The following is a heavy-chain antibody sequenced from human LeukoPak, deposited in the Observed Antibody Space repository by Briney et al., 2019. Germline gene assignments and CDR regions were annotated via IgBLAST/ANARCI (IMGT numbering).Heavy chain of an antibody. CDR1: GYSISSGYY. CDR3: ARDCSSTSCYQDY. V-gene: IGHV4-38-2*02. CDR2: IYHSGST. J-gene: IGHJ4*02. Sequence: PSETLSLTCTVSGYSISSGYYWGWIRQPPGKGLEWIGSIYHSGSTYYNPALKSRVTISVDTSKNQFSLKLSSVTAADTAVYYCARDCSSTSCYQDYWGQGTLVTVSS. D-gene: IGHD2-2*01.